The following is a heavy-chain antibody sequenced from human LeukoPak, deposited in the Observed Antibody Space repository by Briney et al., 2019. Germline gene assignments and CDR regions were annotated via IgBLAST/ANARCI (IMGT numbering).Heavy chain of an antibody. Sequence: ASVKVSCKASGYTFTSYGISWVRQAPGQGLEWMGWVSAYNGNTNYAQKLQGRVTVTTDTSTSTAYMELRSLRSDDTAVYYCARRALWSYQSYYYYYMDVWGKGTTVTVSS. J-gene: IGHJ6*03. V-gene: IGHV1-18*01. CDR1: GYTFTSYG. D-gene: IGHD1-26*01. CDR3: ARRALWSYQSYYYYYMDV. CDR2: VSAYNGNT.